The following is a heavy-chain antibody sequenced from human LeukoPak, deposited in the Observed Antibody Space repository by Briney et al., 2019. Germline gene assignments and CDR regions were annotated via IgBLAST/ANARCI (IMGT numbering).Heavy chain of an antibody. D-gene: IGHD1-14*01. Sequence: GGSLRLSSAASGFTFNSHAMSWVRQAPGKRPEWVATVREDGNEKYYADSVKGRFTISRDNAENSLYLQMNSLRAEDTAMYYCARARYKYNDYWGQGTLVTVSS. CDR1: GFTFNSHA. V-gene: IGHV3-7*05. J-gene: IGHJ4*02. CDR3: ARARYKYNDY. CDR2: VREDGNEK.